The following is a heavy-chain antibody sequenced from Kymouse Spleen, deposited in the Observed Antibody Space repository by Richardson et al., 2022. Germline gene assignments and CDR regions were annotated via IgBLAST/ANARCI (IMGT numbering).Heavy chain of an antibody. CDR2: IYYSGST. CDR1: GGSISSSSYY. Sequence: QLQLQESGPGLVKPSETLSLTCTVSGGSISSSSYYWGWIRQPPGKGLEWIGSIYYSGSTYYNPSLKSRVTISVDTSKNQFSLKLSSVTAADTAVYYCARQITGTPSFDYWGQGTLVTVSS. J-gene: IGHJ4*02. D-gene: IGHD1-7*01. CDR3: ARQITGTPSFDY. V-gene: IGHV4-39*01.